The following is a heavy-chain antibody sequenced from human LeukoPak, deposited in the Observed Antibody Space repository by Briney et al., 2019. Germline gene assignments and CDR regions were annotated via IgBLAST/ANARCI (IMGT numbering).Heavy chain of an antibody. Sequence: SETLSLTCTVSGGSISSYYWSWIRQPPGKGLEWIGCIYYSGNTNSNPSLKSRVTISVDTSKNQFSLKLSSVTAADTAVYYCARHQWLPHDAFDIWGQGTMVTVSS. CDR2: IYYSGNT. J-gene: IGHJ3*02. V-gene: IGHV4-59*08. CDR3: ARHQWLPHDAFDI. D-gene: IGHD6-19*01. CDR1: GGSISSYY.